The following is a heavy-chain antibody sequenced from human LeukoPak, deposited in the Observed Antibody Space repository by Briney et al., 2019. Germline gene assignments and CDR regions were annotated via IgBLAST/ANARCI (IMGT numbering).Heavy chain of an antibody. CDR2: INHSGST. J-gene: IGHJ4*02. CDR1: GYSISSGYY. Sequence: PSETLSLTCGVSGYSISSGYYWSWIRQPPGKGLEWIGEINHSGSTNYNPSLKSRVTISVDTSKNQFSLKLSSVTAADTAVYYCARGSQSTRPGGYWGQGTLVTVSS. D-gene: IGHD2-2*01. CDR3: ARGSQSTRPGGY. V-gene: IGHV4-34*01.